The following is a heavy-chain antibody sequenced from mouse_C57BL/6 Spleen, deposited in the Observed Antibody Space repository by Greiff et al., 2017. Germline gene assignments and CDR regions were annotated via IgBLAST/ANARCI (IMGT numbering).Heavy chain of an antibody. Sequence: VQLQQPGAELVKPGASVKMSCKASGYTFTSYWITWVKQRPGQGLEWIGDIYPGSGSTNYNEKFKSKATLTVDTSSSTAYMQLSSLTSEDSAVYYCARGGVVEEAWFAYWGQGTLVTVSA. J-gene: IGHJ3*01. CDR2: IYPGSGST. CDR3: ARGGVVEEAWFAY. V-gene: IGHV1-55*01. CDR1: GYTFTSYW. D-gene: IGHD1-1*02.